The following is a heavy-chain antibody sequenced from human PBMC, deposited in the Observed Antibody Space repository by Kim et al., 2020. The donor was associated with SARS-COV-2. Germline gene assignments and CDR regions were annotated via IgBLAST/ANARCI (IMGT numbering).Heavy chain of an antibody. CDR1: GYTFTSYY. J-gene: IGHJ6*02. V-gene: IGHV1-46*01. CDR3: AREHLANRPGTPRCGMDV. CDR2: INPSGGST. Sequence: ASVKVSCKASGYTFTSYYMHWVRQAPGQGLEWMGIINPSGGSTSYAQKFQGRVTMTRDTSTSTVYMELSSLRSEDTAVYYCAREHLANRPGTPRCGMDVWGQGTTVTVSS. D-gene: IGHD6-6*01.